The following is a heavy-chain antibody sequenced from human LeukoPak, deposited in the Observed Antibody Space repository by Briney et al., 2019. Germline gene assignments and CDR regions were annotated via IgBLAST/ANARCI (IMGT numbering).Heavy chain of an antibody. Sequence: SETLSLTCAVYGGSFSGYYRSWIRQPPGKGLEWIGEINHSGSTNYNPSLKSRVTISVDTSKNQFSLKLSSATAADTAVYYCASSGHGTYYDFWSGYCTFDYWGQGTLVTVSS. CDR2: INHSGST. CDR3: ASSGHGTYYDFWSGYCTFDY. J-gene: IGHJ4*02. D-gene: IGHD3-3*01. CDR1: GGSFSGYY. V-gene: IGHV4-34*01.